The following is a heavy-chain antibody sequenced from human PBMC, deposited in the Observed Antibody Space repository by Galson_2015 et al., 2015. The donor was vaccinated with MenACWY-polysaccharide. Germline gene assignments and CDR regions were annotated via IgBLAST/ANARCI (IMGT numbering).Heavy chain of an antibody. D-gene: IGHD3-10*01. Sequence: SLRLSCAASGFTFSSYVMNWVRQAPGKGLEWVSGISGHGTSTYYADSVKGRFTISRDNSKNTLYLQMNSLRAEDTALYYCAKDITMPDWGQGTLVTVSS. CDR1: GFTFSSYV. CDR3: AKDITMPD. CDR2: ISGHGTST. J-gene: IGHJ4*02. V-gene: IGHV3-23*01.